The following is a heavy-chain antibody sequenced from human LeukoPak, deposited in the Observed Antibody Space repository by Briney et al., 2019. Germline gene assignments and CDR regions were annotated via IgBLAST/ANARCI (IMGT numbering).Heavy chain of an antibody. Sequence: SQTLSLTCTVSGGSISIGDYYWSWIRQPPGKGLEWIGYIYYSGSTYYNPSLKSRVTISVDTSKNQFSLKLSSVTAADTAVYYCAREGSSWPIDYWGQGTLVTVSS. CDR1: GGSISIGDYY. CDR2: IYYSGST. D-gene: IGHD6-13*01. J-gene: IGHJ4*02. CDR3: AREGSSWPIDY. V-gene: IGHV4-30-4*08.